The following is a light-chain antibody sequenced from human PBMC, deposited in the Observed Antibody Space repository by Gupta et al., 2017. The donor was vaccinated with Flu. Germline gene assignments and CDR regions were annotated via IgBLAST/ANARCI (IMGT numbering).Light chain of an antibody. Sequence: QKVTISCSGSNSNIGNNFVSWYQQLPGAAPKLLIYDNNKRPSGIPDRFSGSKSGTSATLGITGLQTGDEADYYCATWDNNLRGVFGGGTKLTVI. V-gene: IGLV1-51*01. J-gene: IGLJ3*02. CDR1: NSNIGNNF. CDR3: ATWDNNLRGV. CDR2: DNN.